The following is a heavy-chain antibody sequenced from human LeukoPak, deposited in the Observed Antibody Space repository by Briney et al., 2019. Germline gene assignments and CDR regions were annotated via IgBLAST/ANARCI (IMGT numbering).Heavy chain of an antibody. D-gene: IGHD6-6*01. CDR2: LSGSGDNT. V-gene: IGHV3-23*01. CDR3: AKAGDSSSSPLFLD. J-gene: IGHJ4*02. CDR1: GFTFSSYP. Sequence: PGGSLRLSCAASGFTFSSYPMSWVRQAPGKGLEWVSALSGSGDNTYYADSVKGRFTISRDNSKNTLYLQMNSLRAEDTAVYYCAKAGDSSSSPLFLDWGQGTLVTVSS.